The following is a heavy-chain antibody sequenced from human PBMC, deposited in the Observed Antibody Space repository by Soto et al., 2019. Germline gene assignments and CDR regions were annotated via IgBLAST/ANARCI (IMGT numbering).Heavy chain of an antibody. CDR2: INHSGST. J-gene: IGHJ5*02. Sequence: QVQLQQWGAGLLKPSETLSLTCAVYGGSFSGYYWSWIRQPPGKGLEWIGEINHSGSTNYNPSLKSRVTISVDTSKNQFSLKLSSVTAADTAVYYCARLRSGYDYNGRWFDPWGQGTLVTVSS. CDR1: GGSFSGYY. D-gene: IGHD5-12*01. CDR3: ARLRSGYDYNGRWFDP. V-gene: IGHV4-34*01.